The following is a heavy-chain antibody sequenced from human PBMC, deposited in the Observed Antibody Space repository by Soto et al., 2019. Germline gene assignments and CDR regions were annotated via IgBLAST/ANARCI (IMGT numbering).Heavy chain of an antibody. V-gene: IGHV3-23*01. J-gene: IGHJ4*02. CDR2: ISGSGGST. Sequence: GGSLRLSCAASGFTFSSYAMSWVRQAPGKGLEWVSAISGSGGSTYYADSVKGRFTISRDNSKNTLYLQMNSLRAEDTAVYYCAKIRWHLGELLTGSFDYWGQGTLVTVSS. D-gene: IGHD3-16*01. CDR1: GFTFSSYA. CDR3: AKIRWHLGELLTGSFDY.